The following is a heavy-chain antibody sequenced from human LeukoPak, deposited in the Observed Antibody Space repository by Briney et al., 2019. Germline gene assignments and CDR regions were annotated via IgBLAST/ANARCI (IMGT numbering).Heavy chain of an antibody. CDR2: IYYSGST. J-gene: IGHJ4*02. V-gene: IGHV4-59*08. CDR1: GGSISIYY. Sequence: SETLSLTCTVYGGSISIYYWSWIRQPPGKGLEWIGYIYYSGSTNYNPSLKSRVTISVDTSKNQFSLKLSSVTAADTAVYYCARRNGDYDYWGQGTLVTVSS. CDR3: ARRNGDYDY. D-gene: IGHD4-17*01.